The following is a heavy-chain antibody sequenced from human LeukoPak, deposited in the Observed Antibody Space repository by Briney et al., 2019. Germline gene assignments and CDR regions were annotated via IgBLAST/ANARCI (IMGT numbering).Heavy chain of an antibody. D-gene: IGHD1-26*01. CDR1: GYTFTSYY. CDR2: INPSGGST. J-gene: IGHJ4*02. V-gene: IGHV1-46*01. CDR3: ARDRGEWEQPEFDY. Sequence: ASVKVSCKASGYTFTSYYMHWVRQAPGQGLEWMGIINPSGGSTSYAQKFQGRVTMTRDTSTSTVYMELCSLRSGDTAVYYCARDRGEWEQPEFDYRGQGTLVTVSS.